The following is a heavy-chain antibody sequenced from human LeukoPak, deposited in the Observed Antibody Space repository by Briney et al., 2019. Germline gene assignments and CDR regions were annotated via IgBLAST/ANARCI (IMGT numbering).Heavy chain of an antibody. D-gene: IGHD3-22*01. CDR1: GYRFSNYW. CDR3: ARPPRDDSSAYYSAFDI. V-gene: IGHV5-51*01. J-gene: IGHJ3*02. CDR2: VYPGDSDT. Sequence: GESLKISCKGSGYRFSNYWIGWVRQLPGKGLEWMGIVYPGDSDTRYSPSFQGQVTISADKSIRTAYLQWSSLKASDTAMYYCARPPRDDSSAYYSAFDIWGQGTMVTVSS.